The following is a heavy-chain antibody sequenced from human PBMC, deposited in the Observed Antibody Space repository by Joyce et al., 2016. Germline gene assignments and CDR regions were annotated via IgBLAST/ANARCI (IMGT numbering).Heavy chain of an antibody. V-gene: IGHV3-48*04. Sequence: EVQLVESGGGLVEPGGSLRFSCVASGLTFSDYSMNWVRQAPGQGRELVSYINSVSSSIYYADSVKGLFTISRDNAKNSLYLQMNSLGAEDTAVYYCAVRAGTYSFDCWGQGTLVTVSS. CDR3: AVRAGTYSFDC. CDR2: INSVSSSI. J-gene: IGHJ4*02. D-gene: IGHD1-1*01. CDR1: GLTFSDYS.